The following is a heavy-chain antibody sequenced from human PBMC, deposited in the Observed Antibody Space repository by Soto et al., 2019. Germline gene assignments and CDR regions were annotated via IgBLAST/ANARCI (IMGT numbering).Heavy chain of an antibody. CDR2: INSDGSST. D-gene: IGHD2-15*01. CDR3: AREIFY. Sequence: GGSLRLSCAASGFTFSNYWMHWVRQTPWKELVWVSRINSDGSSTSYADSVKGRFTISRDNAKNTLYLQMNSLRAEDTAVYYCAREIFYWGQGTLVTVSS. J-gene: IGHJ4*02. V-gene: IGHV3-74*01. CDR1: GFTFSNYW.